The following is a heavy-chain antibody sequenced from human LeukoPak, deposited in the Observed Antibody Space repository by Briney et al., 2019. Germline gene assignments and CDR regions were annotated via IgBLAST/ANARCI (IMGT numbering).Heavy chain of an antibody. V-gene: IGHV3-20*01. CDR2: INWNGGRT. Sequence: GGSLRLSCAASGFTFDDYGMSWVRQAPGKELEWVSGINWNGGRTGYADSVKGRFTISRDNAKNSLYLQMNSLRAEDTALYHCARGAGGITGTTWYDYWGQGTLVTVSS. CDR3: ARGAGGITGTTWYDY. CDR1: GFTFDDYG. J-gene: IGHJ4*02. D-gene: IGHD1-7*01.